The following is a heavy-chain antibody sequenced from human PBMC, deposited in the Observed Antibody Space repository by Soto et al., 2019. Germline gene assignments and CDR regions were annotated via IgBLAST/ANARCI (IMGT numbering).Heavy chain of an antibody. CDR2: IRSKTDGGTT. J-gene: IGHJ3*02. CDR1: GFTFSNAW. D-gene: IGHD2-8*01. CDR3: ATDSCPNAVCYNAFDI. Sequence: PGGSLRLSCAASGFTFSNAWMNWVRQAPGKGLEWVGRIRSKTDGGTTDYAAPVKGRFTISRDDSKNTLYLQMNSLKTEDTAVYYCATDSCPNAVCYNAFDIWGQGTMVTVSS. V-gene: IGHV3-15*01.